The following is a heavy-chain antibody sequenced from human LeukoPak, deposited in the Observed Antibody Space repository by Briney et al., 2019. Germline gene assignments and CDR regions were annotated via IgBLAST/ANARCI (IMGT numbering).Heavy chain of an antibody. CDR2: TYYRSKWYN. Sequence: PSQTLSLTCAISGDSVSCNSAAWNWIRQPPSRGLEWLGRTYYRSKWYNDYAVSVKSRITINPDTSKNQFSLHLNSVTPEDTAVYYCARATDVAAAVDYWGQGTLVTVSS. CDR1: GDSVSCNSAA. J-gene: IGHJ4*02. CDR3: ARATDVAAAVDY. D-gene: IGHD6-13*01. V-gene: IGHV6-1*01.